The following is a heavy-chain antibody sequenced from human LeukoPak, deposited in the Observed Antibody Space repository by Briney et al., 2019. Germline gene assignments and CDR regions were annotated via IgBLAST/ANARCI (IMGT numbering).Heavy chain of an antibody. J-gene: IGHJ4*02. V-gene: IGHV3-74*01. CDR2: INSDGSST. D-gene: IGHD3-22*01. Sequence: PGGSLRLSCAASGFTFSSYWMHWVRQAPGKGLVWVSRINSDGSSTSYADSVKGRFTISRDNAKNTLYLQMNSLRAEDTAVYYCARVLHKRNYDSSEYYQIWGEGALVTVSS. CDR1: GFTFSSYW. CDR3: ARVLHKRNYDSSEYYQI.